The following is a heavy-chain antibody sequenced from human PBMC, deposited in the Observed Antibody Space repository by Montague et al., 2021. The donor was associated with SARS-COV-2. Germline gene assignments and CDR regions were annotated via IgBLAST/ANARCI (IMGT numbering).Heavy chain of an antibody. D-gene: IGHD3-10*01. J-gene: IGHJ4*02. CDR2: ITGSGITT. CDR3: TRGFQGGPFDY. V-gene: IGHV3-20*04. Sequence: SLRLSCAASGFTFDVYGMSWIRQVPGKGLEWVAGITGSGITTGYADAVKGRFTISRDNAKKSLYLEMKSLRAEDTALYYCTRGFQGGPFDYWGQGSLVTVSS. CDR1: GFTFDVYG.